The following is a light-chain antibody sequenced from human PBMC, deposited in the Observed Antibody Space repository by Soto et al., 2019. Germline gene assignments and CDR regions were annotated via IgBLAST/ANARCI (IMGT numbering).Light chain of an antibody. CDR1: QNVLYSSGNKNY. Sequence: DIVMTQSPDSLAVSLGERATINCKSSQNVLYSSGNKNYLAWYQQKPGQPPRLLIYWASTRESGVPDRFSGSGSGTDFTLTISSLQAEDVAVYYCQQYYSMPPTFGGGTKVEIK. CDR2: WAS. V-gene: IGKV4-1*01. CDR3: QQYYSMPPT. J-gene: IGKJ4*01.